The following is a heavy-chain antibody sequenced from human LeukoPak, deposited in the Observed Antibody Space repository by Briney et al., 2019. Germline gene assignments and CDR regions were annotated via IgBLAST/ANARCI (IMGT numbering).Heavy chain of an antibody. V-gene: IGHV3-23*01. Sequence: GGSLRLFCAASGLIFSSYAMSWVREAPGKAREGVSAICGSGGSTFYADSVKGRFTISRDNSKNTLYLQMNSLRAEDTAVYYCEARGARDYWGQGTLVTVSS. CDR2: ICGSGGST. D-gene: IGHD3-16*01. CDR1: GLIFSSYA. CDR3: EARGARDY. J-gene: IGHJ4*02.